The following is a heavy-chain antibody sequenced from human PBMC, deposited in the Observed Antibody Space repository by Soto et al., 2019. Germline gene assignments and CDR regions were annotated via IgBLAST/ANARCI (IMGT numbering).Heavy chain of an antibody. CDR2: IYYSGST. CDR3: ARQRTSVVTQAYFDV. CDR1: GGSISSYY. J-gene: IGHJ4*02. D-gene: IGHD2-21*02. Sequence: SETLSLTCTVSGGSISSYYWGWIRQPPGKGLEWIGSIYYSGSTYNNPSLRSRVSMSIDTSKDQFSLKLKSVTAADTALYFCARQRTSVVTQAYFDVWGPGSLVTVSS. V-gene: IGHV4-39*01.